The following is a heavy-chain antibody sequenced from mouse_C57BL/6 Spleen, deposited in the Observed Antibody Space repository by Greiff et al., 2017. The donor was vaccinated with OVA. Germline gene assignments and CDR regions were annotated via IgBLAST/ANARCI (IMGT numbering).Heavy chain of an antibody. J-gene: IGHJ2*01. V-gene: IGHV5-4*01. Sequence: DVQLQESGGGLVKPGGSLKLSCAASGFTFSSYAMSWVRQTPEKRLEWVATISDGGSYTYYPDNVKGRFTISRDNAKNNLYLQMSHLKSEDTAMYYCARDRGYKEYYFDYWGQGTTLTVSS. D-gene: IGHD3-1*01. CDR2: ISDGGSYT. CDR3: ARDRGYKEYYFDY. CDR1: GFTFSSYA.